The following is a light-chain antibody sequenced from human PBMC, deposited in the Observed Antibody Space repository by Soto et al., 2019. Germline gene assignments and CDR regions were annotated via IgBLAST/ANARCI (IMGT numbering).Light chain of an antibody. J-gene: IGLJ1*01. CDR1: SCDVGSYNL. Sequence: QSVLTQPASVSGSPGQSITISCTGTSCDVGSYNLVSWYQQRPGKAPKVMIYEVTKRPSGVSNRFSGSKSGNTASLTISGLQAEDEADYYCCSYAGSTTYYVFGIGTKVTVL. CDR2: EVT. CDR3: CSYAGSTTYYV. V-gene: IGLV2-23*02.